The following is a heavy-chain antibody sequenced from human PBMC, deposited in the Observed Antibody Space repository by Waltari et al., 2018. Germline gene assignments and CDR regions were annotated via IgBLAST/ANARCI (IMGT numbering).Heavy chain of an antibody. D-gene: IGHD4-17*01. CDR3: ARGTTVTRTNWFDP. V-gene: IGHV1-2*06. CDR1: GYTFTGYY. J-gene: IGHJ5*02. CDR2: INPNSGGT. Sequence: QVQLVQSGAEVKKPGASVKVSCKASGYTFTGYYIHWVRTAPGQGLEWMGRINPNSGGTNYAQKFQGRVTMTRDTSISTAYMELSRLRSDDTAVYYCARGTTVTRTNWFDPWGQGTLVTVSS.